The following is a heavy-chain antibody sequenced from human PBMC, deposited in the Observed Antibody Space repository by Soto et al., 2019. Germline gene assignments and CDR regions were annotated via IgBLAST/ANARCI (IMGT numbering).Heavy chain of an antibody. Sequence: VQLVESGGGVVQPGRSLRLSCAASGFTFSDYAMQWVRQAPGKGLEWVAVVSHDGRNTHYADSVKGRFTISRDSSKNTVSLEMTSLRAEATAVYYCAKGGRQWLVTSDFNYWGQGALVTVSS. J-gene: IGHJ4*02. CDR1: GFTFSDYA. CDR2: VSHDGRNT. D-gene: IGHD6-19*01. V-gene: IGHV3-30*18. CDR3: AKGGRQWLVTSDFNY.